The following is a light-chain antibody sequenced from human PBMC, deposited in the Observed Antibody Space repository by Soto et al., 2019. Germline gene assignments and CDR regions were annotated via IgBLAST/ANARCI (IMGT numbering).Light chain of an antibody. Sequence: DIVLTQSPGTLSLSPGERATLSCRASQSVSSKYLAWYQQKPGQPPRVLIYGTSIRAPGIPERFSGGGSGTDFTLTITRLESEDFAVYYCQQYDSSLRTFGPGTKVDV. CDR1: QSVSSKY. J-gene: IGKJ3*01. CDR2: GTS. CDR3: QQYDSSLRT. V-gene: IGKV3-20*01.